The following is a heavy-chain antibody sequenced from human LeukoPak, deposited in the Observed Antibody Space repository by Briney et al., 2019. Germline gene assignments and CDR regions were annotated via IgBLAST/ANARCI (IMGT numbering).Heavy chain of an antibody. V-gene: IGHV3-23*01. J-gene: IGHJ4*02. CDR2: MSGSHSTT. Sequence: PGGSLRLSCAASGFTFSRYAMGCVRQAPGKGLEWVSGMSGSHSTTYYTDSVKGRFTISRDNSKNTLYLQMNSLTAEDTAVYYCARADHYDILTGVDYWGQGTLVTVSS. CDR3: ARADHYDILTGVDY. CDR1: GFTFSRYA. D-gene: IGHD3-9*01.